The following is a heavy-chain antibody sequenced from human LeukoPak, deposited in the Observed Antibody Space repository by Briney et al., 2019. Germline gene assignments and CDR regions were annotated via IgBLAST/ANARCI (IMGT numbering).Heavy chain of an antibody. CDR1: GYTFTSYC. D-gene: IGHD6-13*01. CDR2: ISAYNGNT. Sequence: ASVKVSCKASGYTFTSYCISWVRQAPGQGLEWMGWISAYNGNTNYAQKLQGRVTMTTDTSTSTAYMELRSLRSDDTAVYYCASRPIAAGQEGYFDYWGQGTLVTVTS. CDR3: ASRPIAAGQEGYFDY. J-gene: IGHJ4*02. V-gene: IGHV1-18*01.